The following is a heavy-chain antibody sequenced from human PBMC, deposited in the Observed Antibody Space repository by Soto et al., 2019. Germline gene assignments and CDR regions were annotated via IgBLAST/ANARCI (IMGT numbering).Heavy chain of an antibody. CDR1: GFTFSSYS. CDR3: ARDSRFLEWFPTTHGMDV. V-gene: IGHV3-21*01. D-gene: IGHD3-3*01. J-gene: IGHJ6*02. Sequence: PWGSLRLSCAASGFTFSSYSMNWVRQAPGKGLEWVSSISSSSSYIYYADSVKGRFTISRDDAKNSLYLQMNSLRAEDTAVYYCARDSRFLEWFPTTHGMDVWGQGTTVTVSS. CDR2: ISSSSSYI.